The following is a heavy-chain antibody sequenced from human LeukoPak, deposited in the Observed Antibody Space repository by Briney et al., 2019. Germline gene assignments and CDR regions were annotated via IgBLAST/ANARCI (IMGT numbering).Heavy chain of an antibody. V-gene: IGHV3-23*01. CDR2: ISGSGGRT. CDR1: GFTFSSYA. Sequence: QSGGSLRLSCAASGFTFSSYAMSWVRQAPRKGLEWVSAISGSGGRTYYADSVKGRFTISRDNSKNTLYLQMNSLRAEDTAVYFCAIVPAAMSGDAFDIWGQGTMVTVSS. J-gene: IGHJ3*02. CDR3: AIVPAAMSGDAFDI. D-gene: IGHD2-2*01.